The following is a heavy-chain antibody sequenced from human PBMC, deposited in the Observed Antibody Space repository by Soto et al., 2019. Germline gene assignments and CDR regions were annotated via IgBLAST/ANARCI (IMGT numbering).Heavy chain of an antibody. D-gene: IGHD6-19*01. CDR1: GFTFSSYG. CDR3: ARDFFQWLVNPWGYYYYGMDV. J-gene: IGHJ6*02. V-gene: IGHV3-33*01. CDR2: IWYDGSNK. Sequence: GGSLRLSCAASGFTFSSYGMHWVRQAPGKGLEWVAVIWYDGSNKYYADSVKGRFTISRDNSKNTLYLQMNSLRAEDTAVYYCARDFFQWLVNPWGYYYYGMDVWGQGTTVTVSS.